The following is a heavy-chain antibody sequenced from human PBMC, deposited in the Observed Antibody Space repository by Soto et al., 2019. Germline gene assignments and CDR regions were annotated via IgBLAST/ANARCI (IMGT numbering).Heavy chain of an antibody. CDR1: GFTLSTYW. Sequence: EVQLVESGGGLVQPGGSLRLSCAASGFTLSTYWMHWVRQAPGEGLVWVSRINSDGSSTIYADSGKGRFTISRENAKNTVYLQMNSLRAEDTAVYYCTRGRENYSYFDYWGQGILVTVSS. CDR2: INSDGSST. D-gene: IGHD4-4*01. V-gene: IGHV3-74*01. J-gene: IGHJ4*02. CDR3: TRGRENYSYFDY.